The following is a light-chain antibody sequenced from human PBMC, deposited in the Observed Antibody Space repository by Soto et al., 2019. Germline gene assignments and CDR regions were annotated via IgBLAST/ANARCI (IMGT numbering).Light chain of an antibody. CDR3: STWDDSLSGFVI. CDR1: RSKNGKDF. CDR2: TDN. J-gene: IGLJ2*01. V-gene: IGLV1-47*01. Sequence: QSALTQPPPVSGTPRQTVTISCSGSRSKNGKDFVSWYQQFPGTAPKLLIYTDNQRPSGVPDRFSGSKSGTSASLAISGLRSEDEATYYCSTWDDSLSGFVILGGGTKVTVL.